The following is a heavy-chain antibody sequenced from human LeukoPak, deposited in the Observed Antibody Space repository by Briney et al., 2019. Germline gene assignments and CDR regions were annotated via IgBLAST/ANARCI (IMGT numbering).Heavy chain of an antibody. J-gene: IGHJ4*02. V-gene: IGHV3-7*01. CDR1: GFTFSSYW. CDR2: IKQDGTEK. Sequence: GGSLRLSCAASGFTFSSYWMNWVRQAPGKGLEWVANIKQDGTEKYYVDSVKGRFTISRDNAKNSLYLQMNSLRAEDTAVYYCARDRARIAAAGTDDRFDYWGQGTLVTVSS. D-gene: IGHD6-13*01. CDR3: ARDRARIAAAGTDDRFDY.